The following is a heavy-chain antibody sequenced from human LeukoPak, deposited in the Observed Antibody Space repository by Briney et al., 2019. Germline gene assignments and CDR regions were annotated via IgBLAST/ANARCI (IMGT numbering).Heavy chain of an antibody. V-gene: IGHV1-69*05. CDR2: IIPIFGTA. Sequence: SVKVSCKASGGTFSSYAISWVRQAPGQGLEWMGGIIPIFGTANYAQKFQGRVTITTDESTSTAYMELSSLRSEDTAVYYCARGHYDFWSGYYPLFDYWGQGTLVTVSS. CDR3: ARGHYDFWSGYYPLFDY. J-gene: IGHJ4*02. CDR1: GGTFSSYA. D-gene: IGHD3-3*01.